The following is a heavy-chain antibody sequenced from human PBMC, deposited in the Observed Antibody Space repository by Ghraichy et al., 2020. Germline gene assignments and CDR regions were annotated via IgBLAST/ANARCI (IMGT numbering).Heavy chain of an antibody. V-gene: IGHV4-59*08. CDR2: IYYSGST. CDR3: ARQGDILTFWYFDL. J-gene: IGHJ2*01. Sequence: SETLSLTCTVSGGSISSYYWSWIRQPPGKGLEWIGYIYYSGSTNYNPSLKSRVTISVDTSKNQFSLKLSSVTAADTAVYYCARQGDILTFWYFDLWGRGTLVTVS. CDR1: GGSISSYY. D-gene: IGHD3-9*01.